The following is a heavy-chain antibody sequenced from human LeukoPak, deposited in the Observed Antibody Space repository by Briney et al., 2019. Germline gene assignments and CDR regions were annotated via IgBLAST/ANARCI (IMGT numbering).Heavy chain of an antibody. CDR1: GFKVSYNY. V-gene: IGHV3-53*01. D-gene: IGHD6-19*01. CDR2: IYSGGTI. J-gene: IGHJ4*02. Sequence: GGSLRLSCAASGFKVSYNYMSWVRQAPGKGLEWVSVIYSGGTIYYADSVKGRFTISRDNSKNTLYLQMTTLRAEDTAVYYCARSIAVAGSFDYWGQGTLVTVSS. CDR3: ARSIAVAGSFDY.